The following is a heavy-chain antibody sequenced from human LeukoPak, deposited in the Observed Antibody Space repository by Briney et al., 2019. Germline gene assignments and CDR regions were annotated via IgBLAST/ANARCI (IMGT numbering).Heavy chain of an antibody. D-gene: IGHD5-12*01. CDR2: INHSGST. CDR1: GGSFSGYY. V-gene: IGHV4-34*01. CDR3: ARYGYSGYVVWFDP. Sequence: SETLSLTCAVYGGSFSGYYWSWIRQPPGKGLEWIGEINHSGSTNYNPSLKSRVTISVDTSKNQFSLKLSSVTAADTAVYYCARYGYSGYVVWFDPWGQGTLVTVSS. J-gene: IGHJ5*02.